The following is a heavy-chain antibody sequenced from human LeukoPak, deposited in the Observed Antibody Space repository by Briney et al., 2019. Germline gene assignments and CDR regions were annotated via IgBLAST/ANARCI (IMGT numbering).Heavy chain of an antibody. CDR2: ISGGGDRT. J-gene: IGHJ5*02. CDR1: GFXFSSYA. D-gene: IGHD6-13*01. Sequence: PGGSLRLSCAASGFXFSSYAFTWVRQAPGKGLEWVSAISGGGDRTYYADSVKGRFTISRDNSKNTLFLEVNSLKAEDTAMYFCAKISATGSGWFDPWGQGTLVTVSS. CDR3: AKISATGSGWFDP. V-gene: IGHV3-23*01.